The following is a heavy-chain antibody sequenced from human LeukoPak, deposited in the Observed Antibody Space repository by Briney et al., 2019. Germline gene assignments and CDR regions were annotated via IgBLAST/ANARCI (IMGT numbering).Heavy chain of an antibody. V-gene: IGHV4-59*02. CDR3: SEGYFEPFDH. J-gene: IGHJ4*02. D-gene: IGHD3-22*01. CDR2: LSYTGKT. Sequence: PSETLSLTCVVSGASVSSSHWNWIRQLPGKGLEWIGCLSYTGKTDYNPSLTSRVTISLGTSKNQVSLKVRSVTAADTAIYYCSEGYFEPFDHWGQGTLVTVSS. CDR1: GASVSSSH.